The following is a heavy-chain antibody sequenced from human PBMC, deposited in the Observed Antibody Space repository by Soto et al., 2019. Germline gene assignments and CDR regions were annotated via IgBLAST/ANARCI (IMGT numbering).Heavy chain of an antibody. V-gene: IGHV1-2*04. Sequence: ASVKVSCKASGYTFTGYYMHWVRQAPGQGLEWMGWINPNSGGTNYAQKFQGWVTMTRDTSISTAYMELSRLRSDDTAVYYCARALLPGYCTNGVCSLHTNFTPLPDWYFDLWGRGTMVTV. J-gene: IGHJ2*01. CDR2: INPNSGGT. CDR3: ARALLPGYCTNGVCSLHTNFTPLPDWYFDL. CDR1: GYTFTGYY. D-gene: IGHD2-8*01.